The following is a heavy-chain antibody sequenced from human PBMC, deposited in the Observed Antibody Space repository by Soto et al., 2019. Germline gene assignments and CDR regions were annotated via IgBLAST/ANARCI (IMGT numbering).Heavy chain of an antibody. D-gene: IGHD6-19*01. V-gene: IGHV3-33*01. J-gene: IGHJ4*02. CDR3: ASWYSSGLMGFDY. Sequence: GGSLRLSCAASGFTFSSYGMHWVRQAPGKGLEWVAVIWYDGSNKYYADSVKGRFTISRDNSKNTLYLQMNSLRAEDTAVYYCASWYSSGLMGFDYWGQGTLVTVSS. CDR1: GFTFSSYG. CDR2: IWYDGSNK.